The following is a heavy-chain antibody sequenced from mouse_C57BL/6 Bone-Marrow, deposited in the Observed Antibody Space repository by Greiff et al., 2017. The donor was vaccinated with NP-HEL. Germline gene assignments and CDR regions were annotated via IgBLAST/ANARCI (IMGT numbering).Heavy chain of an antibody. J-gene: IGHJ2*01. CDR1: GYTFTSSG. V-gene: IGHV1-81*01. Sequence: VQLVESGAELARPGASVTLSCKASGYTFTSSGISWVKQRTGQGLEWIGELYPRSGNTYYNEKFKGKATLTADKSSSTAYMELRSLTSEDAAVYFCAGRRFDYWGQGTTLTVSS. D-gene: IGHD2-12*01. CDR3: AGRRFDY. CDR2: LYPRSGNT.